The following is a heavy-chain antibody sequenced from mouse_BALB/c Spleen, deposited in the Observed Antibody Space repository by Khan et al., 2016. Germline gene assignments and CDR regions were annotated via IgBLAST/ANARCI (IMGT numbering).Heavy chain of an antibody. CDR2: ISYSGST. CDR1: GYSITSDYA. CDR3: ARTPTAYYAMDY. D-gene: IGHD1-2*01. J-gene: IGHJ4*01. V-gene: IGHV3-2*02. Sequence: EVQLQESGPGLVKPSQSLSLTCTVTGYSITSDYAWNWFRQFPGNKLEWRGYISYSGSTRYYPSLKSRISITRDTSRNQFFLQLNSVTTEDTATYYCARTPTAYYAMDYWGQGTSVTVSS.